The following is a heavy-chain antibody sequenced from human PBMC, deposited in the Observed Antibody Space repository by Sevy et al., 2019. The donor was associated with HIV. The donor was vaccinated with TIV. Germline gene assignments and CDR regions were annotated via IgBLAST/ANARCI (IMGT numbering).Heavy chain of an antibody. V-gene: IGHV3-74*01. D-gene: IGHD6-13*01. CDR3: ARDPTIIAAAGPKILGGY. Sequence: GGSLRLSCAASGFTFSSYWMHWVRQAPGKGLVWVSHINSDGSSTSYADSVKGRFTISRDNAKNTLYLQMNSLRAEDTAVYYCARDPTIIAAAGPKILGGYWGQGTLVTVSS. J-gene: IGHJ4*02. CDR2: INSDGSST. CDR1: GFTFSSYW.